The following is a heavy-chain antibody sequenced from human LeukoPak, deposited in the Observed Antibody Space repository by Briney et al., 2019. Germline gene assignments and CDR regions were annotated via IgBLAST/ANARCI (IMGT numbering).Heavy chain of an antibody. V-gene: IGHV3-7*01. J-gene: IGHJ5*02. Sequence: GGSLRLYCVASGFTFSSYYMSWVGQAPGKGLEWVANIKEDGSERYYVDSMKGRFTISRDNAKNSLYLQMNSLRAEDTAVYYCASGRHLWGQGTLVTVSS. CDR3: ASGRHL. CDR1: GFTFSSYY. CDR2: IKEDGSER.